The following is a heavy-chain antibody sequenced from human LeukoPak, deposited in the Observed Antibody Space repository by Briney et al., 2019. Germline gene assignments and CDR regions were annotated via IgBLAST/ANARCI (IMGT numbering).Heavy chain of an antibody. J-gene: IGHJ5*02. Sequence: ASVKVSCKASGYTFTSYAMNWVRQAPGQGLEWMGWINTNTGNPTYAQGFTGRFVFSLDTSVSTAYLQISSLKAGDTAVYYCARGVSIAVVRNWFDPWGQGTLVTVSS. V-gene: IGHV7-4-1*02. CDR2: INTNTGNP. CDR3: ARGVSIAVVRNWFDP. CDR1: GYTFTSYA. D-gene: IGHD6-19*01.